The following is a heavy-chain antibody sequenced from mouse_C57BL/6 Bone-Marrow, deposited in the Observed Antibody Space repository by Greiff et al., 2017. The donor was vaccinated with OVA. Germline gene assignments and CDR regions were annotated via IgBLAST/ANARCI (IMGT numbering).Heavy chain of an antibody. Sequence: VKLQESGPELVKPGASVKISCKASGYAFSSSWMNWVKQRPGKGLEWIGRIYPGDGDTNYNGKFKGKATLTADKSSSTAYMQLSSLTSEDSAVYFCARLGQRVFAYWGQGTTLTVSS. CDR2: IYPGDGDT. J-gene: IGHJ2*01. V-gene: IGHV1-82*01. CDR1: GYAFSSSW. CDR3: ARLGQRVFAY.